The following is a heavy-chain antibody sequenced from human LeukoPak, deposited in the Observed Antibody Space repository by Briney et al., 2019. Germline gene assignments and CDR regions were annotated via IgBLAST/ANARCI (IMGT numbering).Heavy chain of an antibody. CDR3: AGYDHSNFLAY. D-gene: IGHD4-11*01. Sequence: SETLSLTCTVSGGSISNNNYYWAWIRQPPGKGLECIGSIYYSGSPYYNPSLKSRVTISMDTPKNQLSLSLSSVTAADTAVYFCAGYDHSNFLAYWGRGTLVTVSS. CDR1: GGSISNNNYY. CDR2: IYYSGSP. V-gene: IGHV4-39*07. J-gene: IGHJ4*02.